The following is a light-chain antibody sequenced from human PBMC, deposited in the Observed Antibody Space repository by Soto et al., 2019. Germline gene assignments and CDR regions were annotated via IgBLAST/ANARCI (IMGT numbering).Light chain of an antibody. V-gene: IGLV2-14*01. CDR1: SSDVGGFRY. CDR2: EVS. CDR3: SSYTSGSTPYG. Sequence: QSALTQPASVSGSHGQSITISCTGTSSDVGGFRYVSWYQHHPGKAPKLMIYEVSNRPPGVSNRFSGSKSGNTASLIISGLQAEDEADYYCSSYTSGSTPYGFGTGTKV. J-gene: IGLJ1*01.